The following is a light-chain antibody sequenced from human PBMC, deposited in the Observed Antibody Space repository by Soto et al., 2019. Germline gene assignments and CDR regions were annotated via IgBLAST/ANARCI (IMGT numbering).Light chain of an antibody. CDR2: DAS. CDR1: QYIGSA. Sequence: EVVLTQSPATLSVSPGDRATLSCRASQYIGSAVAWYHQRSGQAPRLLIFDASIRVHTTPARFSGSVSGTEFTFTISSLESEDFAVYFCQQYGDRPRTFGQGTKVEIK. J-gene: IGKJ1*01. CDR3: QQYGDRPRT. V-gene: IGKV3-15*01.